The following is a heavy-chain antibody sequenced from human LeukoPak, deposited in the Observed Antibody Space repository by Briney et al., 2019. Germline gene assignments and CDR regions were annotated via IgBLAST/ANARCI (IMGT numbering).Heavy chain of an antibody. Sequence: SETLSLTCTVSGGSISSSSYYWGWIRQPPGKGLEWIGSIYYSGSTYYNPSLKSRVTISVDTSKNQFSLKLSSVTAADTAVYYCATWSGYSYGLFDYWGQGTLVTVSS. D-gene: IGHD5-18*01. V-gene: IGHV4-39*01. CDR2: IYYSGST. J-gene: IGHJ4*02. CDR1: GGSISSSSYY. CDR3: ATWSGYSYGLFDY.